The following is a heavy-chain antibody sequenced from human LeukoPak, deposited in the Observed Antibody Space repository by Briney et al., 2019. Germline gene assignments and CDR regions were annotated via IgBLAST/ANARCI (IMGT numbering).Heavy chain of an antibody. D-gene: IGHD3-22*01. J-gene: IGHJ3*02. CDR3: ARDSKYYYDSSGGDAFDI. CDR1: GFTFSSYS. V-gene: IGHV3-21*01. CDR2: ISGSSSYI. Sequence: GSLRLSCAASGFTFSSYSMNWVRQAPGKGLEWVSSISGSSSYIYYADSVKGRFTISRDDAKNSLYLQMNSLRAEDTAVYYCARDSKYYYDSSGGDAFDIWGQGTMVTVSS.